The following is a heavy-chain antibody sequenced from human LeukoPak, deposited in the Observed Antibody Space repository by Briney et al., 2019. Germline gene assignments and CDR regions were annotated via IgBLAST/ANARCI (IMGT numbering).Heavy chain of an antibody. Sequence: SETLSLTCTVSGGSLSSYYWSWIRQPPGKGLEWIGYIYYSGSTNYNPSLKSRVTISVDTSKNQFSLKLSSVTAADTAVYYSARNPGDWFDPWGQGTLVTVSS. V-gene: IGHV4-59*01. D-gene: IGHD1-14*01. CDR3: ARNPGDWFDP. J-gene: IGHJ5*02. CDR1: GGSLSSYY. CDR2: IYYSGST.